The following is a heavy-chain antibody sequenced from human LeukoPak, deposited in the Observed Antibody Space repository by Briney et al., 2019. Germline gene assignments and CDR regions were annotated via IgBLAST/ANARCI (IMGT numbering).Heavy chain of an antibody. J-gene: IGHJ5*02. Sequence: PGGSLRLSCAASGFTFSSYATSWVRQAPGKGLEWVSVISGSGGSTYYADSVKGRFTISRDNSKNTLYLQMNSLRAEDTAVYYCAKAPFEAARPSWFDPWGQGTLVTVSS. CDR3: AKAPFEAARPSWFDP. CDR1: GFTFSSYA. D-gene: IGHD6-6*01. CDR2: ISGSGGST. V-gene: IGHV3-23*01.